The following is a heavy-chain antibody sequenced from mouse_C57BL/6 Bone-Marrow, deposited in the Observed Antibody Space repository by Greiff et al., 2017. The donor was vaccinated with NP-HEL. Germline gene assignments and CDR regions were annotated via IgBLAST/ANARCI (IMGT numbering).Heavy chain of an antibody. CDR1: GFTFSSYA. J-gene: IGHJ3*01. CDR3: ARGNGYIFAY. D-gene: IGHD2-2*01. Sequence: EVNLVESGGGLVKPGGSLKLSCAASGFTFSSYAMSWVRQTPEKRLEWVATISDGGSYTYYPDNVKGRFTISRDNAKNNLYLQMSHLKSEDTAMYYCARGNGYIFAYWGQGTLVTVSA. CDR2: ISDGGSYT. V-gene: IGHV5-4*03.